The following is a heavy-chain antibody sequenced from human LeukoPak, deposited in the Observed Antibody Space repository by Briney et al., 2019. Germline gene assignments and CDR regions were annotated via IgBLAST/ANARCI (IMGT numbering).Heavy chain of an antibody. J-gene: IGHJ4*02. V-gene: IGHV4-30-2*01. CDR3: ASRVPVDY. CDR1: GGSISSGGYY. CDR2: IYHSGST. Sequence: SETLSLTCTVSGGSISSGGYYWSWIRQPPGKGLEWIGYIYHSGSTYYNPSLKSRVTISVDRSKNQFSLKLSSVTAADTAVYYCASRVPVDYWGQGTLVTVSS. D-gene: IGHD4/OR15-4a*01.